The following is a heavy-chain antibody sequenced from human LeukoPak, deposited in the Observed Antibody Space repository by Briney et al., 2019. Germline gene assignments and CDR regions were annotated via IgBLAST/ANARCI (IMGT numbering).Heavy chain of an antibody. CDR1: GYTFTSYA. CDR2: INTGNSNT. V-gene: IGHV1-3*04. D-gene: IGHD5-18*01. CDR3: ASGTYMAPWIQLWQTPFDY. Sequence: GASVKVSCKASGYTFTSYAMHWVRQAPGQRLEFMGWINTGNSNTKYSQKFQGRVTITRDTSASTAYMELSSLRSEDTAVYYCASGTYMAPWIQLWQTPFDYWGQGTLVTVSS. J-gene: IGHJ4*02.